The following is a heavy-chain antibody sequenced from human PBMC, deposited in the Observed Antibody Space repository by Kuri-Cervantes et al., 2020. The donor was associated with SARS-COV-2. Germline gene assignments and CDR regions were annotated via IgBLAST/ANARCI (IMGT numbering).Heavy chain of an antibody. CDR2: IYYSGST. D-gene: IGHD6-19*01. CDR1: GGSISSSSYY. V-gene: IGHV4-39*01. Sequence: SETLSLTCTVSGGSISSSSYYWGWIRQPPGKGLEWIGSIYYSGSTYYNPSLKSRVTISVDTSKNQFSLKLSSVTAADTAVYHCARRGAVAGTVPFFDYWGQGTLVTVSS. J-gene: IGHJ4*02. CDR3: ARRGAVAGTVPFFDY.